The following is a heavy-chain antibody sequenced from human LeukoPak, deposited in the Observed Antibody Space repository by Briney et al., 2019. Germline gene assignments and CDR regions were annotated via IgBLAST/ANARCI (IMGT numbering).Heavy chain of an antibody. CDR1: GFTFSNAW. J-gene: IGHJ4*02. Sequence: GGSLRLYCAASGFTFSNAWMSWVPQAPGKGLEWVGRIKSKTDGGTTDYAAPVKGRFTISRDDSKNTLYLQMNSLKTEDTAVYYCTTGHCSGGSCHYWGQGTLVTVSS. CDR2: IKSKTDGGTT. V-gene: IGHV3-15*01. CDR3: TTGHCSGGSCHY. D-gene: IGHD2-15*01.